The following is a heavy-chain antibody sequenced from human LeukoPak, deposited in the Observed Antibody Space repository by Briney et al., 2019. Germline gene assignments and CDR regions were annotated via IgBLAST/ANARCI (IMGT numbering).Heavy chain of an antibody. V-gene: IGHV3-21*01. Sequence: GGSLRLSCAASGFTFSTFAMIWVRQPPGKGLEWVSSIFPSGGEIHYADSVRGRFTISRDNAKNSLYLQMNSLRAEDTAVYYCAREGAYCGGDCYTDAFDIWGQGTMVTVSS. CDR2: IFPSGGEI. CDR1: GFTFSTFA. J-gene: IGHJ3*02. CDR3: AREGAYCGGDCYTDAFDI. D-gene: IGHD2-21*02.